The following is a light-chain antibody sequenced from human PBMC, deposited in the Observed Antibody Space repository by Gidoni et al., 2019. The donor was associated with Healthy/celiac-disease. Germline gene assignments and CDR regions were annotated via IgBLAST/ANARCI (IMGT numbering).Light chain of an antibody. Sequence: DIVLTQSPATLSLSPGERATLSCQASQCLSSYLAWYQQKPGQATRLLIYDASNRATGIPARFSGSGSGTDFTLTISSLEPEDFAVYYWQQRSNWPPLTFGGGTKVEIK. V-gene: IGKV3-11*01. CDR2: DAS. CDR1: QCLSSY. CDR3: QQRSNWPPLT. J-gene: IGKJ4*01.